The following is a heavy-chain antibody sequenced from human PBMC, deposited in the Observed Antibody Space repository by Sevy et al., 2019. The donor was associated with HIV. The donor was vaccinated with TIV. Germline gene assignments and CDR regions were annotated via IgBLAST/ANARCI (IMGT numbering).Heavy chain of an antibody. CDR3: ARARYGELSHFDY. D-gene: IGHD3-10*01. CDR1: GFTFSSYW. J-gene: IGHJ4*02. V-gene: IGHV3-7*01. CDR2: IKQDGSEK. Sequence: GGSLRLSCAASGFTFSSYWMSWVRQAPGKGLEWVANIKQDGSEKYYVDSVKGRFTISRDNAKNSLYLQMNSLRAEDTAVYYCARARYGELSHFDYWGQGTLVTVSS.